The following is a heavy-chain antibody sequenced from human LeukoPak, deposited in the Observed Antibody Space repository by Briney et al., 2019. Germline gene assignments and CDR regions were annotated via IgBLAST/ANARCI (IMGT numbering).Heavy chain of an antibody. CDR2: IYSGGST. V-gene: IGHV3-53*01. D-gene: IGHD6-19*01. Sequence: GGSLRLSCAATGFTVSSNYMSWVRQAPGKGLEWVSVIYSGGSTYYADSVKGRFTISRDNSKNTPYLQMNSLRAEDTAVYYCAKDIREYSSGWYSSGFDYWGQGTLVTVSS. CDR1: GFTVSSNY. J-gene: IGHJ4*02. CDR3: AKDIREYSSGWYSSGFDY.